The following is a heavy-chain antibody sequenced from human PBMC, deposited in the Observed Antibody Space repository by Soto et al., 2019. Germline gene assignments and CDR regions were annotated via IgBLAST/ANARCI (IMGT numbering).Heavy chain of an antibody. J-gene: IGHJ4*02. D-gene: IGHD3-10*01. CDR2: IYSGGST. CDR1: GGSISQYY. Sequence: QVQLQESGPGLVKPSETLSLSCGVSGGSISQYYWSWIRQPAWKGLEWIWRIYSGGSTNYNPSLESGVTMSVDTSKNKFSLKLSSVTAAETAVYYCARGPGGFGDFSLDYWGQGTLVTVSS. V-gene: IGHV4-4*07. CDR3: ARGPGGFGDFSLDY.